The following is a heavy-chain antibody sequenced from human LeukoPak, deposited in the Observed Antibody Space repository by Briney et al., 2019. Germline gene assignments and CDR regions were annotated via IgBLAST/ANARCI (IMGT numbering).Heavy chain of an antibody. Sequence: KPSETPALTCAVYGGSFSGFFRSWIRQPSGKGLEWVGGIKHSGSTSYNPSLKSRVTISVDTSKNQFSLKLSSVTAADTAVYYCARGPRYYDFWSGYQNWFDPWGQGTLVTVSS. CDR3: ARGPRYYDFWSGYQNWFDP. D-gene: IGHD3-3*01. CDR1: GGSFSGFF. J-gene: IGHJ5*02. CDR2: IKHSGST. V-gene: IGHV4-34*01.